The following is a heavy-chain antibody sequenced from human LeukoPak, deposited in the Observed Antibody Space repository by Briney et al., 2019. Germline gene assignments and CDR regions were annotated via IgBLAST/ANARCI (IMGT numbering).Heavy chain of an antibody. CDR3: ARDRWELWKYYFDY. CDR2: INPSGGST. D-gene: IGHD1-26*01. V-gene: IGHV1-46*01. CDR1: GYTFTGYY. Sequence: ASVKVSCKASGYTFTGYYMHWVRQAPGQGLEWMGIINPSGGSTSYAQKFQGRVTMTRDTYTSTVYMELSSMRSEDTAVYYCARDRWELWKYYFDYWGQGTLVTVSS. J-gene: IGHJ4*02.